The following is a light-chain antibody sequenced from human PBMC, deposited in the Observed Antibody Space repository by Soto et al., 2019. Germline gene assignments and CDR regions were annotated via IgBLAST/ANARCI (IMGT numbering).Light chain of an antibody. CDR2: AAY. CDR1: QTISSW. Sequence: DIQMTQSPSTLSGSVGDRVTITCRASQTISSWLAWYQQKPGKAPKRMIYAAYSLQSGVPSRFSGSGSGTDFTLTISSLQPEDFATYYCQQXNSYPLITFGQGTRLEI. CDR3: QQXNSYPLIT. J-gene: IGKJ5*01. V-gene: IGKV1-5*01.